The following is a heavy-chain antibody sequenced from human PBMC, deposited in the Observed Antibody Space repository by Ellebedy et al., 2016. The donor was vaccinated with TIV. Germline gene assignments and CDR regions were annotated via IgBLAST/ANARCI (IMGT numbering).Heavy chain of an antibody. J-gene: IGHJ5*02. Sequence: PGGSLRLSCAASGFTFSSYSMNWVRQAPGKGLEWVSSISSSSSYIYYADSVKGRFTISRDNAKNSLYLQMNSLRAEDTAVYYCARDPGLGGPTGTPNWFDPWGQGTLVTVSS. CDR2: ISSSSSYI. V-gene: IGHV3-21*01. CDR3: ARDPGLGGPTGTPNWFDP. CDR1: GFTFSSYS. D-gene: IGHD1-1*01.